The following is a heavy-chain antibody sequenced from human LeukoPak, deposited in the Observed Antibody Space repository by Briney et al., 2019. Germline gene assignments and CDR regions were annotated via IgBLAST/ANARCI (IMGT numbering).Heavy chain of an antibody. CDR1: GYTFTGYY. CDR2: INPNSGGT. V-gene: IGHV1-2*04. CDR3: ARGQQTELLWFGELSGDY. Sequence: GASVKVSCKASGYTFTGYYMHWVRQAPGQGLEWMGWINPNSGGTNYAQKFQGWVTMTRDTSISTAYMELSRLRSDDTAVYYCARGQQTELLWFGELSGDYWGQGTLVTVSS. J-gene: IGHJ4*02. D-gene: IGHD3-10*01.